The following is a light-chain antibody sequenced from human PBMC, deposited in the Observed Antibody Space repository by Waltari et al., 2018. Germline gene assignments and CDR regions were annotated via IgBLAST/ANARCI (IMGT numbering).Light chain of an antibody. Sequence: QSALTQPASVSGSPGQSITIPCTGTSSDVGDYKYVSWYQQHPDKAPKLMIYDVSKRPSGVSNRFSGSKSGNSASLTISGLQAEDEADYYCSSYTTSSSSVVFGGGTKLTVL. CDR2: DVS. J-gene: IGLJ3*02. V-gene: IGLV2-14*01. CDR3: SSYTTSSSSVV. CDR1: SSDVGDYKY.